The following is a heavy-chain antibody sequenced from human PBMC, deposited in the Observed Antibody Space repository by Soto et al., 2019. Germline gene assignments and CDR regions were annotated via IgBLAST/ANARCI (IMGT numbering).Heavy chain of an antibody. J-gene: IGHJ4*02. CDR3: ARTLFRTTVVTPIDS. CDR2: ISYEGSNK. V-gene: IGHV3-30-3*01. CDR1: GFTFNIYA. D-gene: IGHD2-21*02. Sequence: QVQLVESGGGVVQPGRSLRLSCAASGFTFNIYAIHWVRQAPGKGLEWVAVISYEGSNKYYADSVKGRVTISRDNSKNPVDQQMSSLRAEDTAMYYCARTLFRTTVVTPIDSWGQGTLVTVSS.